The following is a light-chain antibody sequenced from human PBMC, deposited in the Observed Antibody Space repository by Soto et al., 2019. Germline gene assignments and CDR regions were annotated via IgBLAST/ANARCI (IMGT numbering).Light chain of an antibody. CDR3: SSYTTSSTLRGV. J-gene: IGLJ2*01. V-gene: IGLV2-14*01. CDR1: SSDVGGYNY. Sequence: QLVLTQPASVSGSPGQSITISCTGTSSDVGGYNYVSWYQQHPGKAPKLMIYEVSNRPSGVSNRFSGSKSGNTASLTISGLQAEDEADYYCSSYTTSSTLRGVFGGGTKLTVL. CDR2: EVS.